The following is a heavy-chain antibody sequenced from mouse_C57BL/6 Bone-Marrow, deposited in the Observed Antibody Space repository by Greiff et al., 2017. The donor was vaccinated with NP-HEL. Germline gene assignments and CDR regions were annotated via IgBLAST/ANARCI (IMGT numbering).Heavy chain of an antibody. Sequence: VQLQQPGAELVRPGTSVKLSCKASGYTFTSYWMHWVKQRPGQGLEWIGVIDPSDSYTNYNQKFKGKATLTVDTSSSTAYKQLSSLTSEDSAVYYCARDRGLRRVYYAMDYWGQGTSVTVSS. V-gene: IGHV1-59*01. D-gene: IGHD2-4*01. CDR1: GYTFTSYW. CDR2: IDPSDSYT. J-gene: IGHJ4*01. CDR3: ARDRGLRRVYYAMDY.